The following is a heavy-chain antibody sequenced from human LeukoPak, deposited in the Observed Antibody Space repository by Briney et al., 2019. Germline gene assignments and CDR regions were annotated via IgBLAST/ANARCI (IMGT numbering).Heavy chain of an antibody. Sequence: PGGSLRLSCAASGFTFSSYWMSWVRQAPGKGLEWVANIKQDGSEKYYVDSVKGRFTISRGNAKNSLYLQMNSLRAEDTAVYYCARDKIVGATHFDYWGQGTLVTVSS. V-gene: IGHV3-7*01. D-gene: IGHD1-26*01. CDR2: IKQDGSEK. J-gene: IGHJ4*02. CDR1: GFTFSSYW. CDR3: ARDKIVGATHFDY.